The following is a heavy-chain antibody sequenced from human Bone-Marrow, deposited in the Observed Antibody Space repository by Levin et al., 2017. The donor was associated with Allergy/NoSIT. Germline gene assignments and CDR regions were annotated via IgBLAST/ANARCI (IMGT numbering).Heavy chain of an antibody. CDR3: AKGGVAAPPFY. CDR1: KFIFKNYA. D-gene: IGHD3-10*01. Sequence: QPGGSLRLSCAASKFIFKNYAMAWLRQAPGQGLEWVSAVSGSGDQTYHADSVRGRFTISRDNSKDTLFLQMNNLRAEDTAVYFCAKGGVAAPPFYWGQGTLVTVSS. J-gene: IGHJ4*02. CDR2: VSGSGDQT. V-gene: IGHV3-23*01.